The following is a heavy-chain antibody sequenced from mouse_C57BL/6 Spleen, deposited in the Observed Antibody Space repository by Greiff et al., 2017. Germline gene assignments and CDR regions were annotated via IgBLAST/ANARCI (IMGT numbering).Heavy chain of an antibody. Sequence: VQLQQSGPELVKPGASVNIPCKASGYTFTDYNMDWVKQSHGKSLEWIGDINPNNGGTIYNQKFKGKATLTVDKSSSTAYMELRSLTSEDTAVYYCARSELGWFAYWGQGTLVTVSA. D-gene: IGHD4-1*01. J-gene: IGHJ3*01. V-gene: IGHV1-18*01. CDR3: ARSELGWFAY. CDR1: GYTFTDYN. CDR2: INPNNGGT.